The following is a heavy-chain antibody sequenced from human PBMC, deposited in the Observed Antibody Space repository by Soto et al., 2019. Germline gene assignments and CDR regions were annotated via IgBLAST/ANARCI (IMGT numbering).Heavy chain of an antibody. J-gene: IGHJ4*02. CDR1: GFSISSNY. Sequence: SDTLSLTRTVSGFSISSNYWSWIRQPPGKGLEWIGYIYDTGSTNYNPSLQSRVTMSVDTSKNQFSLALTSVTAADTAVYYCARYRRGSGWYYLDYWGQGTLVTVS. V-gene: IGHV4-59*01. CDR2: IYDTGST. CDR3: ARYRRGSGWYYLDY. D-gene: IGHD6-19*01.